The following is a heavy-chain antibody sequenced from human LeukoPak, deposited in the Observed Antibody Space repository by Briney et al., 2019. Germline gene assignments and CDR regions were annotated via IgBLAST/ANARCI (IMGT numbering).Heavy chain of an antibody. D-gene: IGHD3-22*01. CDR1: GFTFDDYA. CDR2: ISWNSGSI. Sequence: GGSLRLSCAASGFTFDDYAMHWVRQAPGKGLEWVSGISWNSGSIGYADSVKGRFTISRDNAKNSLYLQMNSLRAEDTALYYCAKGPYYYDSSGYLDYWGQGTLVTVSS. V-gene: IGHV3-9*01. CDR3: AKGPYYYDSSGYLDY. J-gene: IGHJ4*02.